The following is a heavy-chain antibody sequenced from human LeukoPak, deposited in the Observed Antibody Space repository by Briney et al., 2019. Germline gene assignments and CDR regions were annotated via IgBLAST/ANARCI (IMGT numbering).Heavy chain of an antibody. CDR1: GFTFSSCA. D-gene: IGHD3-22*01. CDR2: ISYDGSNK. CDR3: ARGVVITSGLHY. V-gene: IGHV3-30-3*01. Sequence: GRSLRLSCAASGFTFSSCAMHWVRQAPGKGLEWVAVISYDGSNKYYADSVKGRFTISRDNSKNTLYLQMNSLRAEDPAVYYCARGVVITSGLHYWGPGTLVTVSS. J-gene: IGHJ4*02.